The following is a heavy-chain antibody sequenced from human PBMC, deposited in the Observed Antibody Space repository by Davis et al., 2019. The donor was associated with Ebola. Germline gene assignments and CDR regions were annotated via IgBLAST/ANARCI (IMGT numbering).Heavy chain of an antibody. CDR1: GGSISAFY. Sequence: PSETLSLTCTVSGGSISAFYWAWIRQPAGKGLEWIGRINSRGITNYNPSLKSRVTMSVDTSKNQFSLKLNSVTAADTAVYYCARDQKGDGYAGLDYWGQGTLVTVSS. CDR2: INSRGIT. D-gene: IGHD5-24*01. V-gene: IGHV4-4*07. J-gene: IGHJ4*02. CDR3: ARDQKGDGYAGLDY.